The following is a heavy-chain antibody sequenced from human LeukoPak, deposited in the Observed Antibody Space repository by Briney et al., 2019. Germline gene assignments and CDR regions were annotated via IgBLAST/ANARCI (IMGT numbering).Heavy chain of an antibody. Sequence: PGGSLRLSCAASGFKFSNNNMNWVRHAQGKGREWVSSTSRSSGFTTYAHSLKGRITISRENAKNSLLLQLISLRVEDTAFYYCASRLFYYFDSWGQGILVTVSS. J-gene: IGHJ4*02. V-gene: IGHV3-21*01. CDR2: TSRSSGFT. CDR1: GFKFSNNN. D-gene: IGHD3-9*01. CDR3: ASRLFYYFDS.